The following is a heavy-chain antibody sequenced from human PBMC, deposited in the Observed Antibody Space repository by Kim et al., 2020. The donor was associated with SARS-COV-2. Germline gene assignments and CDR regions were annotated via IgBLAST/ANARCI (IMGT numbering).Heavy chain of an antibody. Sequence: SETLSLTCTVSGGSISSGGYYWSWIRQHPGKGLEWIGYIYYSGSTYYNPSLKSRVTISVDTSKNQFSLKLSSVTAADTAVYYCARDQVDGYPDYWGQGTLVTVSS. V-gene: IGHV4-31*03. CDR2: IYYSGST. CDR1: GGSISSGGYY. CDR3: ARDQVDGYPDY. D-gene: IGHD5-12*01. J-gene: IGHJ4*02.